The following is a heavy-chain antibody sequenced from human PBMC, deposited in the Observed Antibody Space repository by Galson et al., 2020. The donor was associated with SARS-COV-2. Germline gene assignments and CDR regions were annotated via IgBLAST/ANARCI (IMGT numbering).Heavy chain of an antibody. Sequence: ASVKVSCKASGYTFTSYAMNWVRQAPGQGLEWMGWINTNTGNPTYAQGFTGRFVFSLDTSVSTAYLQISSLKAEDTAVYYCARDRTYYDFRSGYYFTHNTNYYYYGMDVWGQGTTVTVSS. CDR2: INTNTGNP. CDR3: ARDRTYYDFRSGYYFTHNTNYYYYGMDV. V-gene: IGHV7-4-1*02. D-gene: IGHD3-3*01. CDR1: GYTFTSYA. J-gene: IGHJ6*02.